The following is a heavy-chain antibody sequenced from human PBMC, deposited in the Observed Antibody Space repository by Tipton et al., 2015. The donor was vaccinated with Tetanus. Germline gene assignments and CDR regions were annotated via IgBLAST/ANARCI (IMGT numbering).Heavy chain of an antibody. D-gene: IGHD3-10*01. CDR3: ARSKLLWFGESLSGFDS. V-gene: IGHV4-59*01. CDR2: IHDSGTT. Sequence: GLVKPSETLSLTCAVSGASISPYYWSWIRQPPGKGLEWIGSIHDSGTTNYNPSLKSRLTMSVDTSNNLFSLKLTSVTAADTAVYYCARSKLLWFGESLSGFDSWGQGTLVTVSA. CDR1: GASISPYY. J-gene: IGHJ4*02.